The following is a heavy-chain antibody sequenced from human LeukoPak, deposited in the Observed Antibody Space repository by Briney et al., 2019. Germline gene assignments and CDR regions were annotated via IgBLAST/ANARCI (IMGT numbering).Heavy chain of an antibody. CDR1: GFAFSSYW. J-gene: IGHJ4*02. V-gene: IGHV3-74*01. D-gene: IGHD1-26*01. CDR3: ARATGSYYSLGY. CDR2: INSDGSST. Sequence: GGSLRLSCAASGFAFSSYWMHWVRQAPGKGLVWVSRINSDGSSTSYADSVKGRFTVSRDNAKNTLYLQMNSLRAEDTAVYYCARATGSYYSLGYWGQGTLVTVSS.